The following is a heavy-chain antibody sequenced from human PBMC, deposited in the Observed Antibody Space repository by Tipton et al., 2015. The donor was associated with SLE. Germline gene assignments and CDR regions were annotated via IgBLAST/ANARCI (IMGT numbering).Heavy chain of an antibody. J-gene: IGHJ4*02. V-gene: IGHV3-7*01. CDR3: ARECGRSSPSCYFDY. Sequence: SLRLSCAASGFTFSTYWMSWVRQAPGKGLEWVANIKQDGGEQNYVDSVKGRLIISRDNARNVLYLQMNNLKAEGTAVYYCARECGRSSPSCYFDYWGQGTLVTVSS. CDR2: IKQDGGEQ. CDR1: GFTFSTYW. D-gene: IGHD1-26*01.